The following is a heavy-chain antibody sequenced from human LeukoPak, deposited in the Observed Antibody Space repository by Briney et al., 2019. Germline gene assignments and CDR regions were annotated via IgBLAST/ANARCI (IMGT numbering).Heavy chain of an antibody. CDR1: GFTVSSNY. Sequence: PGGSLRLSCAASGFTVSSNYMSWVRQAPGRGLEWVSYISSSSSTIYYADSVKGRFTISRDNAKNSLYLQMNSLRVEDTAVYYCTRGHYSNTLGGQGTLVTVSS. CDR3: TRGHYSNTL. CDR2: ISSSSSTI. J-gene: IGHJ4*02. D-gene: IGHD6-13*01. V-gene: IGHV3-48*01.